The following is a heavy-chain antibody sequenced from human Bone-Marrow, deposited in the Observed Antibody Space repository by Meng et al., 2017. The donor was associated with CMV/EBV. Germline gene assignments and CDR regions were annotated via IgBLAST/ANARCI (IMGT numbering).Heavy chain of an antibody. CDR3: ASARVGATYYYYYYGMDV. V-gene: IGHV1-2*02. CDR1: GYSFTDYY. J-gene: IGHJ6*02. Sequence: ASVKVSCKASGYSFTDYYMLWVRQAPGQGLEWMGWINPNSGGTNSAQKFQGRVTMTRDTSISTAYMELSRLRSDDSAVYYCASARVGATYYYYYYGMDVWGQGTTVTVSS. CDR2: INPNSGGT. D-gene: IGHD1-26*01.